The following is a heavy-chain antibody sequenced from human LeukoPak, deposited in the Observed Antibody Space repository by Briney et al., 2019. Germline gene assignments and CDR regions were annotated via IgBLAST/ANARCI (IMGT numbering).Heavy chain of an antibody. CDR3: ARVLSGSYTEHPFDY. Sequence: GASVKASCKASGYTFTSYYMHWVRQAPGQGLEWMGIINPSGGSTSYAQKFQGRVTMTRDTSTSTVYMELSSLRSEDTAVYYCARVLSGSYTEHPFDYWGQGTLVTVSS. CDR2: INPSGGST. CDR1: GYTFTSYY. J-gene: IGHJ4*02. V-gene: IGHV1-46*01. D-gene: IGHD1-26*01.